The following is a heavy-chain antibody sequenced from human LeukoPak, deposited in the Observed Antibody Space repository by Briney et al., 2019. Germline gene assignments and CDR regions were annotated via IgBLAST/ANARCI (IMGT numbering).Heavy chain of an antibody. CDR1: GYTFTVYY. CDR2: INPNSGGT. Sequence: ASVEVSCKASGYTFTVYYMHWVRQDPGQGLEWMGWINPNSGGTNYAQKFQGRVTMTRDTSISTAYMELSRLRSDDTAVYYCARSRWVAVAATGGYWGQGTLVTVSS. CDR3: ARSRWVAVAATGGY. D-gene: IGHD6-19*01. J-gene: IGHJ4*02. V-gene: IGHV1-2*02.